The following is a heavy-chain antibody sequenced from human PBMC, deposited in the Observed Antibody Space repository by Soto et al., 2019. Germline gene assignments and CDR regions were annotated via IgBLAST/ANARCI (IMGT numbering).Heavy chain of an antibody. CDR3: ARSPGVGVRGAY. D-gene: IGHD3-16*01. V-gene: IGHV3-21*01. CDR1: GFTFSAYN. Sequence: AGGSLRLSCAGSGFTFSAYNINWVRQAPGKGLEWVSSISTGSWHIYQPDSMKGRFTISRDDAKNSVYLQMNSLRAEDTAVYYCARSPGVGVRGAYWGQGTLVTVSS. J-gene: IGHJ4*02. CDR2: ISTGSWHI.